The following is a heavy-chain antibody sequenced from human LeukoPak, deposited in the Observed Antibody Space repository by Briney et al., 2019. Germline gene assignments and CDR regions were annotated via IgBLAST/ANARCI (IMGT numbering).Heavy chain of an antibody. CDR2: IYYSGST. CDR3: ARELPSDCSSTSCYGWFDP. CDR1: GGSVSSGSYY. V-gene: IGHV4-61*01. J-gene: IGHJ5*02. D-gene: IGHD2-2*01. Sequence: SETLSLTCTVSGGSVSSGSYYWSRIRQPPGKGLEWIGYIYYSGSTNYNPSLKSRVTISVDTSKNQFSLKLSSVTAADTAVYYCARELPSDCSSTSCYGWFDPWGQGTLVTVSS.